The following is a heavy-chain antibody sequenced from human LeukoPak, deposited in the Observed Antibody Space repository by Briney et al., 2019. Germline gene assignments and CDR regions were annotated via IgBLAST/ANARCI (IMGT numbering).Heavy chain of an antibody. J-gene: IGHJ4*02. CDR2: IYYSGST. CDR1: GGSISSYY. D-gene: IGHD6-13*01. CDR3: ARHSSSRAEPNFDY. V-gene: IGHV4-59*01. Sequence: PSETLSLTCTVSGGSISSYYWSWIRQPPGKGLEWIGYIYYSGSTNYNPSLKSRVTISVDTSKNQFSLKLSSVTAADTAAYYCARHSSSRAEPNFDYWGQGTLVTVSS.